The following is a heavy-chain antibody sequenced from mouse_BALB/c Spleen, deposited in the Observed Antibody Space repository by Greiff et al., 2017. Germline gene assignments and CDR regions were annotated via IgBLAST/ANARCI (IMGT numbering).Heavy chain of an antibody. D-gene: IGHD1-1*01. CDR3: AIWAVVFDY. V-gene: IGHV14-3*02. CDR1: GFYIKDSY. Sequence: EVMLVESGAELMKPGDSVTLSCTASGFYIKDSYMHWVKQRPEQGLEWIGRIDPANGNTKYDPKFQGQATITEDTSSNTAYLQLSSLTSEDTAVYYCAIWAVVFDYWGQGTTLTVSS. J-gene: IGHJ2*01. CDR2: IDPANGNT.